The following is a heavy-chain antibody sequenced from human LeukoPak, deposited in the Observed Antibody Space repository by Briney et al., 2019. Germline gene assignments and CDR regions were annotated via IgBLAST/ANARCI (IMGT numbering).Heavy chain of an antibody. J-gene: IGHJ4*02. D-gene: IGHD3-22*01. V-gene: IGHV1-18*01. CDR1: GYTFTNYG. CDR2: ISTYNGNT. CDR3: ARDLSYYYDSSGYYGGGEEWGY. Sequence: ASVKVSCKASGYTFTNYGISWVRQAPGQGLEWMGWISTYNGNTNYAQKLQGRVTMTTDTSTSTAYMELRSLTSDDTALYYCARDLSYYYDSSGYYGGGEEWGYWGQGTLVTVSS.